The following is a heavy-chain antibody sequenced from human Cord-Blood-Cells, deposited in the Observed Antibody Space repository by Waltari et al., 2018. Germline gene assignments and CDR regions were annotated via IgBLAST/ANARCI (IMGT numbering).Heavy chain of an antibody. D-gene: IGHD5-18*01. CDR3: ARVIRSYGFYFDY. J-gene: IGHJ4*02. CDR1: GGSISSSSYY. Sequence: QLQLQESGPGLVKPSETLSLTCTVSGGSISSSSYYWGWIRQPPGKGLECVGGIYYSGSPYANPSLNSRVTISVDTSKTQFSLKLSSVTAADTAVYYCARVIRSYGFYFDYWGQGTLVTVSS. V-gene: IGHV4-39*01. CDR2: IYYSGSP.